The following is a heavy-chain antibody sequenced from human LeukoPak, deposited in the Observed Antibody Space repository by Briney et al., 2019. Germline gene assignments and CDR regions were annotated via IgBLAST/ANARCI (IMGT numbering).Heavy chain of an antibody. Sequence: PSETLSLTCTVSGGSISSYYWSWIRQPPGKGLEWIGYIHYSGSTNYNPSLKSRVTISVDTSKNQFSLKLSSVTAADTAVYYCARAPYYYDSSGGTVDIWGQGTMVTVSS. J-gene: IGHJ3*02. D-gene: IGHD3-22*01. CDR3: ARAPYYYDSSGGTVDI. CDR1: GGSISSYY. V-gene: IGHV4-59*12. CDR2: IHYSGST.